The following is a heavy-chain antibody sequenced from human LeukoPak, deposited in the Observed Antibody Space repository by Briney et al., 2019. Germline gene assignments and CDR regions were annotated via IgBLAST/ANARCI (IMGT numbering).Heavy chain of an antibody. J-gene: IGHJ5*02. CDR2: IIPIFGTA. CDR1: GGTFSSYA. D-gene: IGHD2-2*01. Sequence: SVKVSCKXSGGTFSSYAISWVRQAPGQGLEWMGGIIPIFGTASYSQKFQGRVTITTDESTSTAYMELSSLRSEDTAVYYCARGGLGPAAQGWFDPWGQGTLVTVSS. CDR3: ARGGLGPAAQGWFDP. V-gene: IGHV1-69*05.